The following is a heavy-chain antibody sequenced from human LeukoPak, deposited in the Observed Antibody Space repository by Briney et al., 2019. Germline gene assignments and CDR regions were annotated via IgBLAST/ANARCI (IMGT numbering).Heavy chain of an antibody. J-gene: IGHJ5*02. V-gene: IGHV1-46*01. CDR3: ARGVLGYCSSTSCYEGFDP. CDR1: GYTFTSYY. D-gene: IGHD2-2*01. CDR2: INPIGGST. Sequence: ASVKVSCKASGYTFTSYYIHWVRQAPGQGLEWMGIINPIGGSTTYAQRFQGRVTMTRDTSTSTVYMELSSLRSEDTAVYYCARGVLGYCSSTSCYEGFDPWGQGTLVTVSS.